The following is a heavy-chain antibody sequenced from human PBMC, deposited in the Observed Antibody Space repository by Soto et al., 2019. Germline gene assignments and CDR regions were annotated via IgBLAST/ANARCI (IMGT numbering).Heavy chain of an antibody. J-gene: IGHJ4*02. CDR3: STYYDFWSGYYNQFDY. D-gene: IGHD3-3*01. Sequence: GGSLRLSCAASGFTFSNAWMSWVRQAPGKGLEWVGRIKSKTDGGTTDYAAPVKGRFTISRDDSKNTLYLQMNSLKTEDTAVYYCSTYYDFWSGYYNQFDYWGQGTLVTVSS. CDR1: GFTFSNAW. V-gene: IGHV3-15*01. CDR2: IKSKTDGGTT.